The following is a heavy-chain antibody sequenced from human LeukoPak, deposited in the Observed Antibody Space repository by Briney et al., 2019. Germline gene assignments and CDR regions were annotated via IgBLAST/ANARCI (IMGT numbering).Heavy chain of an antibody. V-gene: IGHV3-23*01. J-gene: IGHJ5*02. CDR2: ISDNGRGT. Sequence: GGSLTLTCTASGFNFSAYDMTWVRQAPGRGLEWVSFISDNGRGTYYVDSVKGRYTISIDNSKNTLYLQMNSLRADDTAEYFCTKGGWLDVWGQGTRVIVSS. CDR1: GFNFSAYD. CDR3: TKGGWLDV.